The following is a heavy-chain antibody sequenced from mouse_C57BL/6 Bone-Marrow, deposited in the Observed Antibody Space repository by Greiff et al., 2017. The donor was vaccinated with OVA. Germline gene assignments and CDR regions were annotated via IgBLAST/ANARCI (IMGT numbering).Heavy chain of an antibody. Sequence: QVQLQQPGAELVKPGASVKLSCKASGYTFTSYWMQWVKQRPGQGLEWIGEIDPSDSYTNYNQKFKGKATLTVDTSSSTAYMQLSSLTSEDSAVYYCACPTGTIYYAMDYWGQGTSVTVSS. V-gene: IGHV1-50*01. CDR3: ACPTGTIYYAMDY. CDR2: IDPSDSYT. CDR1: GYTFTSYW. J-gene: IGHJ4*01. D-gene: IGHD4-1*02.